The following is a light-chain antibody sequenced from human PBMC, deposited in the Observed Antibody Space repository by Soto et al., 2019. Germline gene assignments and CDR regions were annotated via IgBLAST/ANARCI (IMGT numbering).Light chain of an antibody. J-gene: IGKJ1*01. Sequence: ETVMTQSPATLSVSPGERATLPCRASQIVSSALAWYQQKPGLPPRLLIYDASTRATGIPARFSGSGSGTDFTLTISSLQSQDFAVYYCQQYNKWPRTFGQGTKVDIK. CDR1: QIVSSA. CDR2: DAS. CDR3: QQYNKWPRT. V-gene: IGKV3-15*01.